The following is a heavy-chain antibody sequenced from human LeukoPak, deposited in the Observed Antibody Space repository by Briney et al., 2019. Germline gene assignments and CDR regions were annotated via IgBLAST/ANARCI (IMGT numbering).Heavy chain of an antibody. V-gene: IGHV3-48*01. D-gene: IGHD5-12*01. Sequence: PGGSLRLSCAASGFTFSSYSMNWVRQAPGKGLEWVSYISSSSSTIYYADSVKGRFTISRDNAKNSLYLQMNSLRAEDTAVYYCARGVNIVATTIDYWGQGTLVTVSS. CDR1: GFTFSSYS. J-gene: IGHJ4*02. CDR3: ARGVNIVATTIDY. CDR2: ISSSSSTI.